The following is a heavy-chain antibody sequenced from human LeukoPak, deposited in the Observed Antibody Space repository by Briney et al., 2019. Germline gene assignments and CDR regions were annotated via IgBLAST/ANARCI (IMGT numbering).Heavy chain of an antibody. CDR2: IFTSGST. V-gene: IGHV4-4*07. CDR3: AREDSSGYYYLDP. Sequence: SETLSLTCTVSGGSISSYFWTWIRQPAGKGLEWIGRIFTSGSTNYNPSLKSRVTMSVDTSKNQFSLKLSSVTAADTAVYYCAREDSSGYYYLDPWGQGTLVTVSS. J-gene: IGHJ5*02. D-gene: IGHD3-22*01. CDR1: GGSISSYF.